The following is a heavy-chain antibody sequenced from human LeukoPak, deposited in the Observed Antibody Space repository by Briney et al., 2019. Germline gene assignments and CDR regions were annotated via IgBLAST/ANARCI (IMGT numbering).Heavy chain of an antibody. CDR3: ARDPPNVVVVPDNFDY. CDR2: IIPILGIA. CDR1: GGTFISYA. J-gene: IGHJ4*02. V-gene: IGHV1-69*04. Sequence: ASVTVPFKASGGTFISYAICWVRQAPGQGLEWMGRIIPILGIANYAQKFQGRVTITADKSTSTAYMELSSLRSEDTAVYYCARDPPNVVVVPDNFDYWGQGTLVTVSS. D-gene: IGHD2-2*01.